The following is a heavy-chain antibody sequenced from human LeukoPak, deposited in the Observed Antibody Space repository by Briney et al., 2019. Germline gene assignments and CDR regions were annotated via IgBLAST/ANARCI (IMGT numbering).Heavy chain of an antibody. CDR1: GFTFSSYA. J-gene: IGHJ4*02. Sequence: GGSLRLSCAASGFTFSSYAMSWVRQAPGKGLEWVSAISGSGGSTYYADSVKGRFTISRDNSKNTLYLQMNSLRAEDTAVYYCAKHKYFDWLLSSNFGYWGQGTLVTVSS. D-gene: IGHD3-9*01. CDR3: AKHKYFDWLLSSNFGY. V-gene: IGHV3-23*01. CDR2: ISGSGGST.